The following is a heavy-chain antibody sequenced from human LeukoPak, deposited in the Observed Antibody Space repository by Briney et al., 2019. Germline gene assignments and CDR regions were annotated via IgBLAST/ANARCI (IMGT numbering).Heavy chain of an antibody. CDR3: ARRFGSYYYYGMDV. D-gene: IGHD3-10*01. Sequence: SETLSLTCTVSGGSISSSSYYWAWIRQPPGKGLEWVGSISYSGYTHYNPSLKGRLTISVDTSKNQFSLKLSSVTAADTAVYYCARRFGSYYYYGMDVWGQGTTVTVSS. J-gene: IGHJ6*02. V-gene: IGHV4-39*01. CDR1: GGSISSSSYY. CDR2: ISYSGYT.